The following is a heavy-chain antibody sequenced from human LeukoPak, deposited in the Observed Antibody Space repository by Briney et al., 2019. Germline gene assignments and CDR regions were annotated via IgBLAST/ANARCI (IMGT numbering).Heavy chain of an antibody. J-gene: IGHJ1*01. V-gene: IGHV3-7*01. Sequence: HPGGSLRLSCAASGFTFSSYWMSWVRQAPGKGLEWVANIKQDGSEKYYVDSVKGRFTISRDNAKNSLYLQMNSLRAEDTAVYYCARGLYYYDSSGYYFQHWGQGTLVTVSS. CDR2: IKQDGSEK. D-gene: IGHD3-22*01. CDR3: ARGLYYYDSSGYYFQH. CDR1: GFTFSSYW.